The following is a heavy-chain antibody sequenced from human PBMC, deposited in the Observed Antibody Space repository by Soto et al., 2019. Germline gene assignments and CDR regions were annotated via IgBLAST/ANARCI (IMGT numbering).Heavy chain of an antibody. V-gene: IGHV1-18*01. Sequence: ASVKVSCKASGYTFTSYGISWVRQAPGQGLEWMGWISAYSGNTNYAQKLQGRVTMTTDTSTSTAYMELRSLRSDDTAVYYCARDGPLYSSSWYGGNWFDPWGQGTLVTVSS. CDR1: GYTFTSYG. CDR3: ARDGPLYSSSWYGGNWFDP. J-gene: IGHJ5*02. D-gene: IGHD6-13*01. CDR2: ISAYSGNT.